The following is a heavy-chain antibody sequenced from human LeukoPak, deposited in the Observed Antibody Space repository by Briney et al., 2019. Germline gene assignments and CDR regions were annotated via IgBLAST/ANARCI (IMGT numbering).Heavy chain of an antibody. CDR2: ISGSGGRT. J-gene: IGHJ4*02. Sequence: GGSLRLSCAASGFTFSSYAISWVRQAPGKGLEWVSAISGSGGRTYYADSVKGRFTISRDSSKNTLYLQMNSLRAEDKAVYYCAGVVPVAIQLPAFDCWGQGTLVTVSS. CDR3: AGVVPVAIQLPAFDC. CDR1: GFTFSSYA. D-gene: IGHD2-2*02. V-gene: IGHV3-23*01.